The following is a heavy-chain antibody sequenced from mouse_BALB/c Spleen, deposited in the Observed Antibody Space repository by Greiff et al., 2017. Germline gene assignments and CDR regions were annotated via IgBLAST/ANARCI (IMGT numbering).Heavy chain of an antibody. CDR2: IWGDGST. Sequence: VKLMESGPGLVAPSQSLSITCTVSGFSLTGYGVNWVRQPPGKGLEWLGMIWGDGSTDYNSALKSRLSISKDNSKSQVFLKMNSLQTDDTARYCCARDRGKLGRRAMDYWGQGTSVTVSS. CDR3: ARDRGKLGRRAMDY. V-gene: IGHV2-6-7*01. CDR1: GFSLTGYG. D-gene: IGHD4-1*01. J-gene: IGHJ4*01.